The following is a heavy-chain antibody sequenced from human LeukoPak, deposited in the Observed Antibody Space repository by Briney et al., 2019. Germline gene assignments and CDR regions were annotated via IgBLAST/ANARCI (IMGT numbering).Heavy chain of an antibody. V-gene: IGHV4-39*01. CDR2: IYYSGST. CDR3: ARQPRDYYGDRSNWFDP. J-gene: IGHJ5*02. CDR1: GGSISSSSYY. Sequence: SETLSLTCTVSGGSISSSSYYWGWIRQPPGKGLEWIGSIYYSGSTYYNPSLKSRVTISVDTSNNQFSLKLSSVTAADTAVYYCARQPRDYYGDRSNWFDPWGQGTLVTVSS. D-gene: IGHD3-10*01.